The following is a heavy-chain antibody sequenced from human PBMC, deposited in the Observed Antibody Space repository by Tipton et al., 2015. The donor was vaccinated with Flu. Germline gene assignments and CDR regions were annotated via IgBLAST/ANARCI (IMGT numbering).Heavy chain of an antibody. CDR1: GVSISSYY. CDR3: ARVTNSISSLPFDT. Sequence: GLVKPSETLSLTCTVSGVSISSYYWSWIRQPAGKGPEWIGRIDTSGGTNYNPSLKSRVVISVDTSKNQFSLKLTSATAADTAVYYCARVTNSISSLPFDTWGQGALVTVSS. V-gene: IGHV4-4*07. D-gene: IGHD6-6*01. CDR2: IDTSGGT. J-gene: IGHJ4*02.